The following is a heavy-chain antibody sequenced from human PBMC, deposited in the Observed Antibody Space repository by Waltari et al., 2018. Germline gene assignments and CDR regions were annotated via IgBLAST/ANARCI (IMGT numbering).Heavy chain of an antibody. CDR3: ARPSRGIQPFDY. CDR1: GGSISSSSSY. CDR2: IYNFGNT. Sequence: QLQLQESGPGLVKPSETLSLTCNVSGGSISSSSSYWGWVRPPPGKGLEWIGSIYNFGNTFYNPSLSSRVTISMDTPNNQFSLKLSSVTAADTAVYYCARPSRGIQPFDYWGPGTLVTVSS. D-gene: IGHD3-10*01. J-gene: IGHJ4*02. V-gene: IGHV4-39*01.